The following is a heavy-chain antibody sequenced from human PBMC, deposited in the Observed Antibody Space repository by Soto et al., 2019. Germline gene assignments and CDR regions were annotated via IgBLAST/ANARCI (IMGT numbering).Heavy chain of an antibody. CDR2: ISAGNGNT. V-gene: IGHV1-18*01. D-gene: IGHD2-15*01. CDR3: ALLLSGGNSDY. CDR1: GYTFTSYD. Sequence: ASVKVSCKASGYTFTSYDISWVRQAPGQGLEWMGWISAGNGNTKYSQKFQGRVTITRDTSASTAYMELSSLRSEDTAVYYCALLLSGGNSDYWGQGTLVTVSS. J-gene: IGHJ4*02.